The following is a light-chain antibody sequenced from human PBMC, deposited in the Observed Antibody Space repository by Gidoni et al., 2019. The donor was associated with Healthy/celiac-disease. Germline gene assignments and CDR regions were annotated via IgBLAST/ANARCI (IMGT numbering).Light chain of an antibody. Sequence: ILLTQSPGTLSLSPGESATLSCRASQSVSSSYLAWYQQKPGQAPRLLIYGASSRATGIPDRFSGSGSGTDFTLTISRLEPEDFAVYYCQQYGSSRTFGQGTKLEIK. V-gene: IGKV3-20*01. CDR1: QSVSSSY. CDR3: QQYGSSRT. CDR2: GAS. J-gene: IGKJ2*01.